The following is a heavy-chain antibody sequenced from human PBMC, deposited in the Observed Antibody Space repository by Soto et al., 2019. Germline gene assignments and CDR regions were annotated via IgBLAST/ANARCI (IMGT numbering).Heavy chain of an antibody. Sequence: QVQLVESGGGVVQPGRSLRLSCAASGFTFSSYAMHWVRQAPGKGLEWVAVISYEGSNKYYADSVKGRFTISRDNSKNTLYLQMNSLRAEDTAVYYCARDRRGEGYDLTNAFDIWGQGTMVTVSS. CDR3: ARDRRGEGYDLTNAFDI. J-gene: IGHJ3*02. CDR1: GFTFSSYA. D-gene: IGHD5-12*01. V-gene: IGHV3-30-3*01. CDR2: ISYEGSNK.